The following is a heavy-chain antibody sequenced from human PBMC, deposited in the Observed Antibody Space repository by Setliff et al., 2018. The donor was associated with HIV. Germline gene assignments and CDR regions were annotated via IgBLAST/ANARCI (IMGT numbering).Heavy chain of an antibody. CDR3: AKDTLPASARGSSMDV. CDR1: GFTFSSYA. V-gene: IGHV3-9*01. Sequence: GGSLRLSCAASGFTFSSYAMTWVRQAPGKGLEWVSGISWNSGGILYADSVKGRFTISRDNAKNSLYLQINSLRVEDTALYYCAKDTLPASARGSSMDVWGKGTTVTVSS. J-gene: IGHJ6*03. CDR2: ISWNSGGI.